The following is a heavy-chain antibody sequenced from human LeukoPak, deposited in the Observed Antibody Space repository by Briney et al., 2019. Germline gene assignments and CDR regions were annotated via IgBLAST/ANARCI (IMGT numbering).Heavy chain of an antibody. CDR1: GFTFSNSW. CDR3: ATGDSGWYDY. CDR2: IKSDGSYI. D-gene: IGHD6-19*01. V-gene: IGHV3-74*03. Sequence: GGSLRLSCAASGFTFSNSWMHWVRQGPGKGPVWVSRIKSDGSYITYADSVKGRFVISRDNAENTLYLQMNSLRVDDTAVYYCATGDSGWYDYWGQGTLVTVSA. J-gene: IGHJ4*02.